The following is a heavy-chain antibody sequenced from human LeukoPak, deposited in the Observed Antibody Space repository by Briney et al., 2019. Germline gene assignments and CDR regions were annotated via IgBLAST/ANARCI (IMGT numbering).Heavy chain of an antibody. CDR1: GFTFSNHA. CDR3: AKTQGYYDA. Sequence: GGSLRLSCAASGFTFSNHAMNWVRQAPGKGLELVSGIWGADDKTVYGDAVKGRFTISRDNSKNTLYLQMNSLRADDTAVYYCAKTQGYYDAWGQGALVTVSS. CDR2: IWGADDKT. J-gene: IGHJ5*02. D-gene: IGHD2-15*01. V-gene: IGHV3-23*01.